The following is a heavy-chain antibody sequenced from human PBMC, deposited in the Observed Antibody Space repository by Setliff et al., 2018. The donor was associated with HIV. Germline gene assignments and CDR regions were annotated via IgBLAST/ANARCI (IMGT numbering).Heavy chain of an antibody. Sequence: SETLSLTCGVYGGSLSDYYWSWIRQPPGKGLEWIGEINHSGSSNYNPSLKSRVTISVDTSKNQFSLRLTSVTAADTAVYYCARVRDYGGNFFDYWGQGTLVTVSS. CDR1: GGSLSDYY. V-gene: IGHV4-34*01. CDR3: ARVRDYGGNFFDY. D-gene: IGHD4-17*01. CDR2: INHSGSS. J-gene: IGHJ4*02.